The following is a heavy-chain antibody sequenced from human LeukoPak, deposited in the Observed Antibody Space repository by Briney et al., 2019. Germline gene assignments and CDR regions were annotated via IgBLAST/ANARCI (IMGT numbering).Heavy chain of an antibody. J-gene: IGHJ4*02. V-gene: IGHV3-53*01. Sequence: PGGSLRLSCTVSGFTVSSNSMSWARQAPGKGLEWVSFIYSDNSHYSDSVKSRFTISRDNAKNSLYLQMNSLRAEDTAVYYCATNPDYWGQGTLVTVSS. CDR1: GFTVSSNS. CDR2: IYSDNS. CDR3: ATNPDY.